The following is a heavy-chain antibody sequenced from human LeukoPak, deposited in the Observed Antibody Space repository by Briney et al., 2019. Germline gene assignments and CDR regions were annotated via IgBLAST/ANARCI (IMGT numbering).Heavy chain of an antibody. CDR2: IYTSGSG. CDR3: ARDRGYSYGYWYFDL. Sequence: PSETLSLTCTVSGASISIYYWSWIRQPAGKGLEWIGRIYTSGSGNYSPSLKSRVTMSVDTSKNQFSLKLSSVTAADTAAYYCARDRGYSYGYWYFDLWGRGTLVTVSS. CDR1: GASISIYY. J-gene: IGHJ2*01. V-gene: IGHV4-4*07. D-gene: IGHD5-18*01.